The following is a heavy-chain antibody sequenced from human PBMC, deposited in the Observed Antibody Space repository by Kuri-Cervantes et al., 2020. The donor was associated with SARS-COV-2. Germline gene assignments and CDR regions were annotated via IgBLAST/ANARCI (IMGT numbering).Heavy chain of an antibody. CDR3: ARMSLLQNDAFDI. Sequence: SVKVSCKASGGTFSSYAISWERQAPGQGLEWMGRIIPIFGTANYAQKFQGRVTITTDESTSTAYMELSSLRSEDTAVYYCARMSLLQNDAFDIWGQGTMVTVSS. CDR2: IIPIFGTA. J-gene: IGHJ3*02. CDR1: GGTFSSYA. V-gene: IGHV1-69*05. D-gene: IGHD1-1*01.